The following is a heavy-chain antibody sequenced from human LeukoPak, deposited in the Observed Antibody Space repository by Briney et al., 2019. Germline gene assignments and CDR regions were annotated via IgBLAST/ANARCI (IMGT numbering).Heavy chain of an antibody. V-gene: IGHV1-2*02. CDR1: GYTFTGYY. Sequence: ASVKVSCKASGYTFTGYYMHWVRQAPGQGLEWMGWINPNSGGTNYAQKFQGRVTMTRDTSISTAYMELSRLRSDDTAVYYCARSRGWGITGTTDYWGQGTLVTVSS. CDR2: INPNSGGT. CDR3: ARSRGWGITGTTDY. D-gene: IGHD1-7*01. J-gene: IGHJ4*02.